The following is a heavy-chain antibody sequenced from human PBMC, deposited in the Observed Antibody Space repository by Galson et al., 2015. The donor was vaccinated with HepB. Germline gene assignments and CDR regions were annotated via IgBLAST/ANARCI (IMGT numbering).Heavy chain of an antibody. CDR3: ARVAGKIPRFSGIPSNYFDY. V-gene: IGHV1-2*02. CDR1: GYTFTGYY. J-gene: IGHJ4*02. Sequence: SVKVSCKASGYTFTGYYMHWVRQAPGQGLEWMGWINPNSGGTNYAQKFQGRVTMTRDTSISTAYMELSRLRSDDTAVYYCARVAGKIPRFSGIPSNYFDYWGQGTLVTVSS. D-gene: IGHD3-10*01. CDR2: INPNSGGT.